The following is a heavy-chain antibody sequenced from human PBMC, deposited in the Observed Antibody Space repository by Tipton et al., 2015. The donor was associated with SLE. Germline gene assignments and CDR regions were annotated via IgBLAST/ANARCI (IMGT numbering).Heavy chain of an antibody. J-gene: IGHJ3*01. CDR3: ARHQIGDAFDL. CDR1: GGSISSSNYY. CDR2: ISYSGSA. V-gene: IGHV4-39*07. Sequence: TLSLTCTVSGGSISSSNYYWACIRQPPGKGLEWIGSISYSGSAYNNPALQSRVSISVDTSKNQLSLKLTSVTAADTAIYYCARHQIGDAFDLWGQGTVVTVSS.